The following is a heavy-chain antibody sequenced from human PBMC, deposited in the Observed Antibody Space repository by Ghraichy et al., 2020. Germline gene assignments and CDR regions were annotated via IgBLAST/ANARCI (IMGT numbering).Heavy chain of an antibody. V-gene: IGHV3-23*01. Sequence: GGSLRLSCAASGFTFSSYAMSWVRQAPGKGLEWVSVISGSGGTTYYADSVKGRFTISRDNYKNKLYLQMNSLRAEDTAVYYCAKGERFWRSNWFDPWGQGTLVTGSS. CDR3: AKGERFWRSNWFDP. D-gene: IGHD3-3*01. CDR2: ISGSGGTT. J-gene: IGHJ5*02. CDR1: GFTFSSYA.